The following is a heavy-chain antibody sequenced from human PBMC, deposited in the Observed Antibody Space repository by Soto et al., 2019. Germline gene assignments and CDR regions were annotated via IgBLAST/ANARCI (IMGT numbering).Heavy chain of an antibody. CDR3: AREAIRVRGVTVGDFDN. Sequence: QVQLVQSGADVKKPGASVKVSCKTSGYSFTAYYIHWVPQAPGQGLEWMGWINPNTGGTYYAEKFQAWVTVTRDTSINTVYMELSRLKSDDTAVYFCAREAIRVRGVTVGDFDNWGQGTLVTVSS. J-gene: IGHJ4*02. D-gene: IGHD3-10*01. V-gene: IGHV1-2*04. CDR2: INPNTGGT. CDR1: GYSFTAYY.